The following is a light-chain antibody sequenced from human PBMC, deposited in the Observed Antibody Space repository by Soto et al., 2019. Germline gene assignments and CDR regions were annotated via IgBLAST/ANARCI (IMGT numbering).Light chain of an antibody. CDR2: AAS. J-gene: IGKJ4*01. Sequence: DIQLTQSPTFLSASVGDRVTITCRASQDIGNYLAWYQQKPGKAPKLLIYAASTLQSGVLSRFSGSGSGTEFTLTISSLQPEDFAAYYCQQHNSYPLTFGGGTKVEIK. CDR3: QQHNSYPLT. CDR1: QDIGNY. V-gene: IGKV1-9*01.